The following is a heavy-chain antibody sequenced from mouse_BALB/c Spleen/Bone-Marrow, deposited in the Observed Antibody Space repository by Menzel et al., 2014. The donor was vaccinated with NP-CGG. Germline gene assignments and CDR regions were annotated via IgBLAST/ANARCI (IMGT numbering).Heavy chain of an antibody. D-gene: IGHD1-1*01. CDR2: IYPGDGDT. J-gene: IGHJ2*01. CDR3: ARSGYGSSYDY. Sequence: VNVVESGAELVRPGSSVKISCKASGYVFSTYWMNWVKQRPGQGLEWIGQIYPGDGDTNYNGKFKGTATLTADKSSSTAYMQLSSLTSEDSAVYFCARSGYGSSYDYWGQGTTLTVSS. CDR1: GYVFSTYW. V-gene: IGHV1-80*01.